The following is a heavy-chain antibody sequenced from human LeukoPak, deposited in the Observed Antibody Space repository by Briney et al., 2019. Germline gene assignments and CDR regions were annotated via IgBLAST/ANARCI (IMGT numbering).Heavy chain of an antibody. D-gene: IGHD3-10*01. CDR2: IYYSGST. CDR3: ARVVLLWFGETQQYYFDY. V-gene: IGHV4-59*08. CDR1: GGSISSYY. J-gene: IGHJ4*02. Sequence: PSETLSLTCTVSGGSISSYYWSWIRQPPGKGLEWIGYIYYSGSTNYNPSLKSRVTISVDTSKNQFSLKLSSVTAADTAVYYCARVVLLWFGETQQYYFDYWGQGTLVTVSS.